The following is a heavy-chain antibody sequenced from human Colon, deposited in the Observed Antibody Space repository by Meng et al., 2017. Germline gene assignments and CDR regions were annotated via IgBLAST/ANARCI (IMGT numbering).Heavy chain of an antibody. V-gene: IGHV5-51*01. CDR1: GYSFTSYW. CDR2: IFPGDSDT. CDR3: ARRPALTGAPFDY. J-gene: IGHJ4*02. D-gene: IGHD3-10*01. Sequence: GESLKISCKGSGYSFTSYWIGWVRQMPGKGLEWMGIIFPGDSDTRYSPSFQGQVTISADKSISTAYLQLSSLKASDTAMYYCARRPALTGAPFDYWGEGFLVTVSS.